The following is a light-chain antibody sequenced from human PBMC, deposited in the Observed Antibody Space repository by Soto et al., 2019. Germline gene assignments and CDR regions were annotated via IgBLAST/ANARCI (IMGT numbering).Light chain of an antibody. J-gene: IGKJ2*01. CDR1: QSISSY. Sequence: DIQMTQSPTTLSASVRDRVTITCRASQSISSYLAWYQQKPGKAPKLLIYKASSLESGVPSRFSGSASGTEFTLTISSLQPDDFATYYCQQYNSYSYTFGQGTKLEIK. CDR3: QQYNSYSYT. CDR2: KAS. V-gene: IGKV1-5*03.